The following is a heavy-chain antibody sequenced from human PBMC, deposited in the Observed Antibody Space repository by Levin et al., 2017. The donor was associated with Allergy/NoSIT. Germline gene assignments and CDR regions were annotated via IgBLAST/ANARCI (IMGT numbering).Heavy chain of an antibody. CDR1: GGSFSGYY. V-gene: IGHV4-34*01. D-gene: IGHD2-15*01. Sequence: SETLSLTCAVYGGSFSGYYWSWIRQPPGKGLEWIGEINHSGSTNYNPSLKSRVTISVDTSKNQFSLKLSSVTAADTAVYYCARAPYCSGGSCYRLLDYWGQGTLVTVSS. J-gene: IGHJ4*02. CDR3: ARAPYCSGGSCYRLLDY. CDR2: INHSGST.